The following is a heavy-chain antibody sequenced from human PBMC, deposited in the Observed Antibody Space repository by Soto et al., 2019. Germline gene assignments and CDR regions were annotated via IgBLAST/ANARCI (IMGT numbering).Heavy chain of an antibody. CDR3: ARWDGYGDY. Sequence: EVQLLQSGGGLVQPGGSLRLSCAASGFTFSSYTINWVRQAPGKGLEWVSGISGGGDKIWQPDSVKGRFTISRDNSQKTVYLQTNSLRADDTAVYYCARWDGYGDYWGQGTLVTVSS. CDR2: ISGGGDKI. V-gene: IGHV3-23*01. CDR1: GFTFSSYT. D-gene: IGHD5-12*01. J-gene: IGHJ4*02.